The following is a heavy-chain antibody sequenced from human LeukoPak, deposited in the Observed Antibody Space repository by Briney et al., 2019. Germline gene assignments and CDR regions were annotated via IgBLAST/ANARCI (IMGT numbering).Heavy chain of an antibody. CDR1: GFTFSSYS. Sequence: PGGSLRLSCAASGFTFSSYSMNWVRQAPGEGLEWVSSISSSSSYIYYADSVKGRFTISRDNAKNSLYLQMNSLRAEDTAVYYCARDDIAVAAIDYWGQGTLVTVSS. J-gene: IGHJ4*02. V-gene: IGHV3-21*01. CDR3: ARDDIAVAAIDY. CDR2: ISSSSSYI. D-gene: IGHD6-19*01.